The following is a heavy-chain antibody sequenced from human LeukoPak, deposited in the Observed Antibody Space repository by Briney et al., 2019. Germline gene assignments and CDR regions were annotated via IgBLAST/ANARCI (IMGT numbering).Heavy chain of an antibody. CDR1: GGSVSSSSYY. CDR2: IYYSGTT. CDR3: ARDLGGRLRAAHHFDY. D-gene: IGHD1-26*01. J-gene: IGHJ4*02. Sequence: SETLSLTCTVSGGSVSSSSYYWSWIRQPPGKGLEWIGYIYYSGTTSYNPSLESRVTISVDTSKNQFSLKLSAVTTADTAVYYCARDLGGRLRAAHHFDYWGQGTLVTVSS. V-gene: IGHV4-61*01.